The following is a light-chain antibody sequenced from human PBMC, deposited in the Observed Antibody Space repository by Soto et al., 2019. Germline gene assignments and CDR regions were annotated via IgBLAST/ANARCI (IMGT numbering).Light chain of an antibody. J-gene: IGLJ3*02. Sequence: QSVLTQPPSASGTPGQRVTISCSGSSSNIGSNTVNWYQQLPGTAPKLLIYSNNQRPSGVPDRFSGSKSGTSASLAISGLQSEYEADYYCAAWDDSLNGRNWVFGGGTKLTVL. CDR3: AAWDDSLNGRNWV. CDR1: SSNIGSNT. CDR2: SNN. V-gene: IGLV1-44*01.